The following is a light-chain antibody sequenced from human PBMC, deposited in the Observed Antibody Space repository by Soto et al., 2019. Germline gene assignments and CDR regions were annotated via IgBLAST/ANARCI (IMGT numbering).Light chain of an antibody. V-gene: IGKV1-5*03. Sequence: IHMIQSPSTPSASVGDRVSITCRASQSISSWWAWYQQKPGKAPKLLIYKASSLESGVPSRFSGSGSGTEFTLTISSLQPDDFATYYCQQYNSYSTFGQGTKVDIK. CDR2: KAS. CDR3: QQYNSYST. CDR1: QSISSW. J-gene: IGKJ1*01.